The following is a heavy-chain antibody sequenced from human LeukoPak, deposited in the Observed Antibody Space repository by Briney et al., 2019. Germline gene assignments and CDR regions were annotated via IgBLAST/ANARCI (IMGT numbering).Heavy chain of an antibody. Sequence: SQTLSLTCGVSGGSISSGDYYWSCIRQPPGKGLEWIGYIYYSGSTYYNPSLKSRVTISVDTSKNQFSPKLSSVIAADTAVYYCARDMRVGANWDFDYWGQGTLVTVYS. D-gene: IGHD1-26*01. CDR1: GGSISSGDYY. J-gene: IGHJ4*02. CDR2: IYYSGST. V-gene: IGHV4-30-4*08. CDR3: ARDMRVGANWDFDY.